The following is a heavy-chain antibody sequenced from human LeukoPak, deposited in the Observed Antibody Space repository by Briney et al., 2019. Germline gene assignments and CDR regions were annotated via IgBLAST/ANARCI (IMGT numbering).Heavy chain of an antibody. V-gene: IGHV1-8*01. D-gene: IGHD6-6*01. J-gene: IGHJ6*02. CDR1: GYTFTSYD. CDR3: ARSSSSNYYYGMDV. Sequence: AASVKVSCKASGYTFTSYDINWVRQATGQGLEWMGWMNPNSGNTGHAQKFQGRVTMTRNTSISTAYMELSSLRSEDTAVYYCARSSSSNYYYGMDVWGQGATVTVSS. CDR2: MNPNSGNT.